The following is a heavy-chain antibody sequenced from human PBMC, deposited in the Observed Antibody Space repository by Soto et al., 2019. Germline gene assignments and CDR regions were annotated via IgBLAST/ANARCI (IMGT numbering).Heavy chain of an antibody. J-gene: IGHJ4*02. V-gene: IGHV3-21*01. CDR2: ISGSSTYI. CDR1: GFTFSSYS. Sequence: NPGGSLRLSCAASGFTFSSYSMNWVRQAPGKGLEWVSSISGSSTYIDHADSVKGRFTISRDNAKNSLYLQMNSLRAEDTAVYYCARGTHGYNFPDYWGQGTLVTVS. D-gene: IGHD5-12*01. CDR3: ARGTHGYNFPDY.